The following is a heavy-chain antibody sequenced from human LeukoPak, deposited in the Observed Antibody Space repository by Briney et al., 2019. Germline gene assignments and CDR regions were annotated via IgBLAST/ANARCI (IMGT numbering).Heavy chain of an antibody. D-gene: IGHD1-26*01. V-gene: IGHV3-23*01. CDR3: ARSVGVTTSTFDV. Sequence: GASLGLSCAASGFTFSSYVMNWVRQAPGEGLEWVSTITGSGGTTYYADSVKGRFTISRDNSENTLYLQMNSLRAEDTAVYYCARSVGVTTSTFDVWGQGTLVTVSS. J-gene: IGHJ3*01. CDR2: ITGSGGTT. CDR1: GFTFSSYV.